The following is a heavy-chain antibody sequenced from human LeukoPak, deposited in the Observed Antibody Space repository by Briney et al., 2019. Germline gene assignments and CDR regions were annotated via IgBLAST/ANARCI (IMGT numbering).Heavy chain of an antibody. CDR2: IWYDGSNK. CDR3: ARLGQGYYYDSSGYFDY. J-gene: IGHJ4*02. CDR1: GFTFSSYG. V-gene: IGHV3-33*01. D-gene: IGHD3-22*01. Sequence: GGSLRLSCAASGFTFSSYGMHWVRQAPGKGLEWVAVIWYDGSNKYYADSVKGRFTISRDNSKNTLYLQMNSLRAEDTAVYYCARLGQGYYYDSSGYFDYWGQGTLVTDSS.